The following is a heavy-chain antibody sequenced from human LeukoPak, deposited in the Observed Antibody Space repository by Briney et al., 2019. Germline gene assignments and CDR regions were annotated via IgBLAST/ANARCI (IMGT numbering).Heavy chain of an antibody. CDR2: IRYDGSNK. CDR3: AKVKVWLGDYFDY. D-gene: IGHD3-10*01. J-gene: IGHJ4*02. CDR1: GFTFSSYG. Sequence: GGSLRLSCAASGFTFSSYGMHWVRQAPGKGLEWVAFIRYDGSNKYYADSVKGRFTISRDNSKNTLYLQMNSLRAEDTAVYYCAKVKVWLGDYFDYWGQGTLVTVSS. V-gene: IGHV3-30*02.